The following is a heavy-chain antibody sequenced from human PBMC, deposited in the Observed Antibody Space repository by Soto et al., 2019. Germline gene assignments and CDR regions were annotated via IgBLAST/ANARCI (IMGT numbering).Heavy chain of an antibody. CDR1: GGFVSSGSYY. D-gene: IGHD1-1*01. CDR2: MSHSGGT. Sequence: QVQLQQWGAGLLKPSETLSLTCAVYGGFVSSGSYYWSWILQPPGKGLEWIGEMSHSGGTHFSPXLXXXXXXXXXXXXXXXXXXXXXXXXXXXXXXXCARVERXTATTVVDAFDIWGPGTMVTVSS. J-gene: IGHJ3*02. CDR3: ARVERXTATTVVDAFDI. V-gene: IGHV4-34*01.